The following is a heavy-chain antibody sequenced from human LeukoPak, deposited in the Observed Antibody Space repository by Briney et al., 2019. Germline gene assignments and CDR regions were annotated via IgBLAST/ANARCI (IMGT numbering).Heavy chain of an antibody. CDR1: GYTFSGYY. V-gene: IGHV1-2*02. J-gene: IGHJ4*02. Sequence: ASVKVSCKASGYTFSGYYMYWVRQAPGQGLEWMGWINPASGGTNYAQKFQGRVTMTRDTSISTAYMELSRLRSDDTAVYYCARDATFGELPHWGQGTLVTVSS. D-gene: IGHD3-10*01. CDR2: INPASGGT. CDR3: ARDATFGELPH.